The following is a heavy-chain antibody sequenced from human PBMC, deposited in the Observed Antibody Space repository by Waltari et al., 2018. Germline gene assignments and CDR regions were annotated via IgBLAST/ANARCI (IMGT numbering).Heavy chain of an antibody. V-gene: IGHV3-48*03. D-gene: IGHD3-16*02. CDR1: GFNFSSYE. CDR2: ISGSGSTI. Sequence: EVQRVESGGGLVQPGGSLRLSCEASGFNFSSYEVNWVRREPGKGVEWVSYISGSGSTIYYADSVKGRFTISRDNAKNSLYLQMNSLRAEDTAVYYCARRYRTFGGVIVDYWGQGTLVTVSS. J-gene: IGHJ4*02. CDR3: ARRYRTFGGVIVDY.